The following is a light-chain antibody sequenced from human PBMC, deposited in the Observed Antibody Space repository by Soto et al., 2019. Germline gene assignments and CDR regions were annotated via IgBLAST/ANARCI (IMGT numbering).Light chain of an antibody. J-gene: IGKJ5*01. CDR3: PHYDKLPIT. CDR2: DVL. V-gene: IGKV1-33*01. Sequence: TQSPSTPSASLGDPVTITWQESQDISNSLNWYQQKPGKAPKLLIYDVLNLETGVPSRFSGSGSGAYFTLTISSLQPEDSTTYYCPHYDKLPITSSQRTRPEI. CDR1: QDISNS.